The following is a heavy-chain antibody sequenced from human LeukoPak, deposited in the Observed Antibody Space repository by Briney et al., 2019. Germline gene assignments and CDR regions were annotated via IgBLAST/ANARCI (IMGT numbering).Heavy chain of an antibody. CDR3: ARKSGYSSGWYPFDY. CDR2: IYYSGST. CDR1: GDSIINYY. J-gene: IGHJ4*02. D-gene: IGHD6-19*01. Sequence: SETLSLTCAVSGDSIINYYWSWIRQPPGKGLEWIGYIYYSGSTNYNPSLKSRVTISVDTSKNQFSLKLSSVTAADTAVYYCARKSGYSSGWYPFDYWGQGTLVTVSS. V-gene: IGHV4-59*01.